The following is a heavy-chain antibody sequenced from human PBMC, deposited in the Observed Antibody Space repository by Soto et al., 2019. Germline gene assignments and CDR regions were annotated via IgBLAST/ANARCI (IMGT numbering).Heavy chain of an antibody. V-gene: IGHV2-5*02. J-gene: IGHJ6*02. Sequence: PTLVNPTQTLTLTCTFSGFSLSTSGVGVGWIRQPPGKALEWLALIYWDDDKRYSPSLRSRLTTNKDTSKNQVVLTMTNMDPVDTATYYCIQSRCGGDCLQSYASHYYYGMDVWGQGTTVTVSS. CDR1: GFSLSTSGVG. CDR3: IQSRCGGDCLQSYASHYYYGMDV. CDR2: IYWDDDK. D-gene: IGHD2-21*02.